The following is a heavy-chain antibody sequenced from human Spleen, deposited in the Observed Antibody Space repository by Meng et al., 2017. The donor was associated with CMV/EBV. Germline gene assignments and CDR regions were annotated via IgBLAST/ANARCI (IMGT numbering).Heavy chain of an antibody. J-gene: IGHJ6*02. CDR1: GFTFSSYS. V-gene: IGHV3-21*01. Sequence: GGSLRLSCAASGFTFSSYSMHWVRQAPEKELEWVSSISTTSTYIYYAGSVRGRFTISRDNAKNSLSLQMHSLRAEDTAMYYCARDGTYYYYYGMDVWGQGTTVTVSS. CDR3: ARDGTYYYYYGMDV. CDR2: ISTTSTYI.